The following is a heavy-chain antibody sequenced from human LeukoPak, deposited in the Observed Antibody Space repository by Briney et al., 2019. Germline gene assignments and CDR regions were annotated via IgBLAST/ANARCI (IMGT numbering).Heavy chain of an antibody. V-gene: IGHV4-39*07. Sequence: PSETLSLTCTISGGSIDTYNYYWGWIRQPPGKGLEWIGSIYFDGSTYYNPSLKSRVTISLHTSNNQFSLKLRSVTTADTAVYYCARSYYYYYYYMDVWGKGTTVTVSS. CDR2: IYFDGST. J-gene: IGHJ6*03. CDR3: ARSYYYYYYYMDV. CDR1: GGSIDTYNYY.